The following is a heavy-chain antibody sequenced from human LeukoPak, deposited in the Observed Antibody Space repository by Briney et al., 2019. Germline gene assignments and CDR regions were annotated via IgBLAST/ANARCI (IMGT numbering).Heavy chain of an antibody. Sequence: GGSLRLSCAASGFTFSSYEMNWVRQAPGKGLEWVSFIFSSGSIIYFADSVKGRFTISRGNAKNSLYLQMNSLRAEDTAVYYCARADSRFFDSWGQGTLVTVSS. V-gene: IGHV3-48*03. CDR1: GFTFSSYE. CDR3: ARADSRFFDS. J-gene: IGHJ4*02. CDR2: IFSSGSII. D-gene: IGHD3-22*01.